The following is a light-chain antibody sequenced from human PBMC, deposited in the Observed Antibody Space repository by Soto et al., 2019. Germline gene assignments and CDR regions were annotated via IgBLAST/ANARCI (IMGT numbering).Light chain of an antibody. V-gene: IGLV2-14*01. CDR2: EVS. Sequence: QSALTQPASVSGSPGQSIAISCTGTSSDVGAYNYVSWYQRHPGKAPKLMIYEVSNRPSGVSSRFSGSKYGNTASLTISGLEAEDEADYYCSSYTSSSTLLFGGGTKLTVL. CDR3: SSYTSSSTLL. J-gene: IGLJ2*01. CDR1: SSDVGAYNY.